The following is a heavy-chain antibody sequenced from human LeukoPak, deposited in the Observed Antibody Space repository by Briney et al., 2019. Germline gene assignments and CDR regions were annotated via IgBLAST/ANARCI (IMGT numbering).Heavy chain of an antibody. V-gene: IGHV3-74*01. Sequence: PGGSLRLSCAASGFTFSSYWMHWIRHAPGKGLVWVSRIHSDGIGTSYADSVRGLFTISRDNATNTVYLQMNSLRAEDTAVYYCARDQGSFDYWGQGTLVTVSS. J-gene: IGHJ4*02. CDR1: GFTFSSYW. CDR2: IHSDGIGT. CDR3: ARDQGSFDY.